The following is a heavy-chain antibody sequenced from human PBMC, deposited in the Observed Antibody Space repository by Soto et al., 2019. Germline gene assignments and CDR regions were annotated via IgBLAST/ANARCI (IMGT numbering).Heavy chain of an antibody. J-gene: IGHJ6*02. Sequence: QVQLVQSGAEVKKPGSSVKVSCKASGGTFSSYAISWVRQAPGQGLEWMGGSITIFGTANYAQKFQGRVTITADESTSTAYMERSRLRTEDTAVYYCARDSGGTTVAFGMDVWGQGTTVTVSS. CDR3: ARDSGGTTVAFGMDV. D-gene: IGHD4-17*01. CDR2: SITIFGTA. CDR1: GGTFSSYA. V-gene: IGHV1-69*01.